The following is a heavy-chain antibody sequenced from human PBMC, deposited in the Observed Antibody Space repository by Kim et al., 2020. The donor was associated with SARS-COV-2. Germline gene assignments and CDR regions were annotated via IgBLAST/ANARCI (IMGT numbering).Heavy chain of an antibody. CDR3: AKDRTAYYDFWSGYYDY. J-gene: IGHJ4*02. Sequence: VKGRFTISRDNSKNTLYLKMNSLRAEDTAVYYCAKDRTAYYDFWSGYYDYWGQGTLVTVSS. V-gene: IGHV3-23*01. D-gene: IGHD3-3*01.